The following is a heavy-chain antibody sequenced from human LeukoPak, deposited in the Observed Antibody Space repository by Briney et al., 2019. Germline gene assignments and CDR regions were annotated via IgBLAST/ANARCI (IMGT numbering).Heavy chain of an antibody. CDR1: GFTFSSYW. CDR2: IKQDGSEK. V-gene: IGHV3-7*03. J-gene: IGHJ4*02. CDR3: ARDRGVATYYFDY. D-gene: IGHD3-10*01. Sequence: GGSLRLSCAASGFTFSSYWMGWVRQAPGKGLEWVANIKQDGSEKYYVDSVKGRFTISRDNAKNSLYLQMNSLRAEDTAVYYCARDRGVATYYFDYWGQGTLVTVSS.